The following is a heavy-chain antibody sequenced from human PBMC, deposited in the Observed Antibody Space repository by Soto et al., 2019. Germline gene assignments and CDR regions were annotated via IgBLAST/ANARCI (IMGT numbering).Heavy chain of an antibody. Sequence: ASVKVSCKASGYTFTSYDINWVRQATGQGLEWMGWMNPNSGNTGYAQKFQGRVTMTRNTSISTAYMELSSLRSEDTAVYYCAFSRDSSSWTDFYYWGQGALVPVSS. V-gene: IGHV1-8*01. D-gene: IGHD6-13*01. J-gene: IGHJ4*02. CDR2: MNPNSGNT. CDR1: GYTFTSYD. CDR3: AFSRDSSSWTDFYY.